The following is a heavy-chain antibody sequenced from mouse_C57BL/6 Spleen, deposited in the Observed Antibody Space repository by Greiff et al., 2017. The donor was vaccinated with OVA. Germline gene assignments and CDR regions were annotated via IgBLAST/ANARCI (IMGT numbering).Heavy chain of an antibody. D-gene: IGHD2-4*01. Sequence: EVQRVESGPGLVKPSQSLSLTCSVTGYSITSGYYWNWIRQFPGNKLEWMGYISYDGSNNYNPSLKNRISITRDTSKNQFFLKLNSVTTEDTATYYCAREDYDYDVGFDYWGQGTTLTVSS. CDR1: GYSITSGYY. CDR3: AREDYDYDVGFDY. J-gene: IGHJ2*01. CDR2: ISYDGSN. V-gene: IGHV3-6*01.